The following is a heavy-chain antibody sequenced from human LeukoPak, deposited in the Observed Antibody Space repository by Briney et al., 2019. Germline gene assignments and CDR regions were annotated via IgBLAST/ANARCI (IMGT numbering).Heavy chain of an antibody. Sequence: SETLSLTCTVSGGSISSSGYYWGWIRQPPGKGLEWIGSIYYSGSTYYNPSLKSRVTISVDTSKNQFSLKLGSVTAADTAVYYCATPGGGYYYGMDVWGQGTTVTVSS. D-gene: IGHD4-23*01. CDR2: IYYSGST. CDR1: GGSISSSGYY. CDR3: ATPGGGYYYGMDV. J-gene: IGHJ6*02. V-gene: IGHV4-39*01.